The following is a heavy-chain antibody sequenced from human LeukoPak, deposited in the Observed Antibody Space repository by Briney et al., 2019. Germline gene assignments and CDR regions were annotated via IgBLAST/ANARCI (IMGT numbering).Heavy chain of an antibody. CDR3: ARVAGTGGVWYYYMDV. D-gene: IGHD2-8*02. V-gene: IGHV4-4*07. CDR2: IYTSGST. CDR1: GGSISSYY. J-gene: IGHJ6*03. Sequence: SETLSLTCTVSGGSISSYYWSWIRQPAGKGQEWIGRIYTSGSTNYNPSLKSRVTMSVDTSKNQFSLKLSSVTAADTAVYYCARVAGTGGVWYYYMDVWGKGTTVTVSS.